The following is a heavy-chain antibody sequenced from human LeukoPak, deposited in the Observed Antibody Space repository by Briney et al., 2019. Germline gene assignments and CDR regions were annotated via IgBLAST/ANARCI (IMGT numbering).Heavy chain of an antibody. Sequence: PGGSLRLSCAASGFTFSDYYMSWIRQAPGQGLEWVSYISSSGSTIYYADSVKGRFTISRDNAKNSLYLQMNRLGAAESGVYCCVRDVFQFAYYDGSGTIDYWGQKPLVTVSS. V-gene: IGHV3-11*01. J-gene: IGHJ4*02. CDR3: VRDVFQFAYYDGSGTIDY. CDR1: GFTFSDYY. CDR2: ISSSGSTI. D-gene: IGHD3-22*01.